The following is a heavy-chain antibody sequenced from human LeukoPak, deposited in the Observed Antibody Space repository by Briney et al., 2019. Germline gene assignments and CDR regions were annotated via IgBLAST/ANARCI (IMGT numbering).Heavy chain of an antibody. D-gene: IGHD3-10*01. V-gene: IGHV4-39*01. CDR1: GGSISSSSYY. J-gene: IGHJ5*02. Sequence: SETLSLTCTVSGGSISSSSYYWGWTRQPPGKGLEWIGSIYYSGSTYYNPSLKSRVTISVDTSKNQFSLKLSSVTAADTAVYYCARFPMVRGVTSSWFDPWGQGTLVTVSS. CDR3: ARFPMVRGVTSSWFDP. CDR2: IYYSGST.